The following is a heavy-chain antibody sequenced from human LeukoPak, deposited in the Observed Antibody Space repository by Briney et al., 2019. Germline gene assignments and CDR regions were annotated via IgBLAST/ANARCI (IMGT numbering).Heavy chain of an antibody. Sequence: GGSLRLSCAASGFTFDDYAMHWVRQAPGKGLEWVSGISWNSGSIGYADSVKGRFTISRDNAKNSLYLQMNSLRAEDMALYYCAKDSRAAMVYYFDHWGQGTLVTVSS. D-gene: IGHD5-18*01. CDR2: ISWNSGSI. CDR3: AKDSRAAMVYYFDH. V-gene: IGHV3-9*03. J-gene: IGHJ4*02. CDR1: GFTFDDYA.